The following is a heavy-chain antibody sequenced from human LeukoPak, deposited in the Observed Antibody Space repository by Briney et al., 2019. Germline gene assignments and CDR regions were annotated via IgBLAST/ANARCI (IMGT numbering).Heavy chain of an antibody. Sequence: SETLSLTCAVSGYSISTVYYWGWIRQPPGKGLEWIGTIYHSGSTYYNPSLKSRVTISVDTSKNQFSLKLSSVTAADTALYYCARSKCGSTSCYGGNWFDPWGQGTLVTVSS. CDR3: ARSKCGSTSCYGGNWFDP. J-gene: IGHJ5*02. CDR1: GYSISTVYY. V-gene: IGHV4-38-2*01. D-gene: IGHD2-2*01. CDR2: IYHSGST.